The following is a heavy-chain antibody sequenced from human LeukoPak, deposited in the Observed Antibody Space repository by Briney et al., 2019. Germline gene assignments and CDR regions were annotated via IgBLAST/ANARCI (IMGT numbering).Heavy chain of an antibody. CDR3: AKDPMGFLEWLSPYDY. Sequence: GGSLRLSCAASGFTFSSYAMSWVRQAPGKGLEWVSAISGSGGSTYYADSVKGRFTISRDNSKNTLYLQMNSLRAEDTAVYYCAKDPMGFLEWLSPYDYWGQGTLVTVSS. V-gene: IGHV3-23*01. CDR2: ISGSGGST. J-gene: IGHJ4*02. CDR1: GFTFSSYA. D-gene: IGHD3-3*01.